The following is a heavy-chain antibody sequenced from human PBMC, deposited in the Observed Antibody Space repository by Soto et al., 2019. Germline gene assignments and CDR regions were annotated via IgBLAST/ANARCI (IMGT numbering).Heavy chain of an antibody. CDR2: IYATGTT. D-gene: IGHD1-1*01. V-gene: IGHV4-4*07. Sequence: SETLSLTCTVSGASISGFYWSWIRKSAGKGLEWIGRIYATGTTDYNPSLKSRVMMSVDTSKKQFSLKLRSVTAADTAVYYCVRDGTKHLRYWFDPWGEGTSLTVSS. CDR3: VRDGTKHLRYWFDP. CDR1: GASISGFY. J-gene: IGHJ5*01.